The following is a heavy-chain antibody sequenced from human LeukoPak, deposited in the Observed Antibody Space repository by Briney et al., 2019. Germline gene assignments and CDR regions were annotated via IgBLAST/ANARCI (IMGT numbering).Heavy chain of an antibody. CDR3: ARTGVVATSYFFDY. CDR1: GGSISSYY. CDR2: IYYSGSA. D-gene: IGHD5-12*01. Sequence: PSETLSLTCTVSGGSISSYYWSWIRQPPGKGLEWIGFIYYSGSANYNPSLRSRVTMSVDTSKNQFSLKLTSVTAADTAVYYFARTGVVATSYFFDYWGQGILVTVSS. J-gene: IGHJ4*02. V-gene: IGHV4-59*01.